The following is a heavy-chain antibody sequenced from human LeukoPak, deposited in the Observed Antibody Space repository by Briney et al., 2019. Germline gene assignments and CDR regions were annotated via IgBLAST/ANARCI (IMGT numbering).Heavy chain of an antibody. CDR2: ISHDGSNK. CDR1: GFTFSSYW. D-gene: IGHD5-12*01. V-gene: IGHV3-30-3*01. Sequence: GGSLRLSCAASGFTFSSYWMSWVRQAPGKGLEWVAVISHDGSNKYYADSVKGRFTISRDNSKNTLYLQMNSLRAEDTAVYYCARDQTDIVATIKVLGMDVWGQGTTVTVSS. CDR3: ARDQTDIVATIKVLGMDV. J-gene: IGHJ6*02.